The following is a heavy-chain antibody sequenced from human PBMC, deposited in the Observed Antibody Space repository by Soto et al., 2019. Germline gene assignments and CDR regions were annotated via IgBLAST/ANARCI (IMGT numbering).Heavy chain of an antibody. CDR2: INPSGGST. CDR3: ATRIAAAGTKYYGMDV. CDR1: GYTFTSYY. Sequence: ASVKVSCKASGYTFTSYYMHWVRQAPGQGLEWMGIINPSGGSTSYAQKFQGRVTMTRDTSTSTVYMELSSLRSEDTAVYYCATRIAAAGTKYYGMDVWGQGTTVTVSS. D-gene: IGHD6-13*01. J-gene: IGHJ6*02. V-gene: IGHV1-46*01.